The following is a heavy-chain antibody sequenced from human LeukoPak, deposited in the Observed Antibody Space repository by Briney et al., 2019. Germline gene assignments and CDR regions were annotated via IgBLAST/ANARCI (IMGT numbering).Heavy chain of an antibody. CDR2: IWYDGGNK. V-gene: IGHV3-33*01. D-gene: IGHD6-19*01. J-gene: IGHJ4*02. Sequence: GGSLRLSCAASGFTFSSYGMHWVRQAPGQGLEWVAVIWYDGGNKYYADSVKGRFTISRDNSKNTLYLQMNSLRAEDTAVYYCARDSSIAVAGTNDYWGQGTLVTVSS. CDR1: GFTFSSYG. CDR3: ARDSSIAVAGTNDY.